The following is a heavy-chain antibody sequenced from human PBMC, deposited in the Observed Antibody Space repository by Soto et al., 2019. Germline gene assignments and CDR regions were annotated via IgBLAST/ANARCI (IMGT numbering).Heavy chain of an antibody. V-gene: IGHV3-49*03. CDR3: TSGTHFDY. CDR1: GFTLGAYA. J-gene: IGHJ4*02. Sequence: GGSLRLSCTASGFTLGAYAMSWIRQAPGRGLEWVGFIRSKAYGGTTEYAASVKGRFTISRDDSRSIAYLQMNSLKTEDTAVYYCTSGTHFDYWGQGTLVTVSS. CDR2: IRSKAYGGTT. D-gene: IGHD1-26*01.